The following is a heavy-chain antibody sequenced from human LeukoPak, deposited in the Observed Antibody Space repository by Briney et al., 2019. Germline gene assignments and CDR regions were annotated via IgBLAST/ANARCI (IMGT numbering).Heavy chain of an antibody. V-gene: IGHV1-2*02. CDR1: GYTFTSYG. CDR3: ARDDCSSTSCYLALGMDV. D-gene: IGHD2-2*01. J-gene: IGHJ6*02. Sequence: ASVKVSCKASGYTFTSYGISWVRQVPGQGLEWMGWINPNSGGTNYAQKFQGRVTMTRDTSISTAYMELSRLRSDDTAVYYCARDDCSSTSCYLALGMDVWGQGTTVTVSS. CDR2: INPNSGGT.